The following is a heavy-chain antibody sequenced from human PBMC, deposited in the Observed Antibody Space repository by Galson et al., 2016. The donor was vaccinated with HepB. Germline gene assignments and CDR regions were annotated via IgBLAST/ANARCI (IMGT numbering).Heavy chain of an antibody. D-gene: IGHD3-10*01. CDR3: ARARGGEGWSFDL. CDR1: LGSLSSYY. J-gene: IGHJ2*01. Sequence: SETLSLTCTVSLGSLSSYYWAWIRQPHGKGLKWIGYIYNSGTTNYNPSLKRRVTISVHTAKNQFSLRLTSATAADTATYFCARARGGEGWSFDLRGRGTLVSVST. V-gene: IGHV4-59*01. CDR2: IYNSGTT.